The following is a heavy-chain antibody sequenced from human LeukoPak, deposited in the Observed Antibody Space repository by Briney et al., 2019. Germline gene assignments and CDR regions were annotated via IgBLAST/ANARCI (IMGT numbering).Heavy chain of an antibody. V-gene: IGHV4-34*01. CDR1: GGSFSGYY. CDR3: ASLTGTTDYYFYYMDV. D-gene: IGHD1-20*01. Sequence: ASETLSLTCAVYGGSFSGYYWSWIRQSPGKGLECIGEINHSGSTNYNPSLKSRVTISVDTSKNQFSLKLSSVTAADTAVYYCASLTGTTDYYFYYMDVWGKGTTVTVSS. J-gene: IGHJ6*03. CDR2: INHSGST.